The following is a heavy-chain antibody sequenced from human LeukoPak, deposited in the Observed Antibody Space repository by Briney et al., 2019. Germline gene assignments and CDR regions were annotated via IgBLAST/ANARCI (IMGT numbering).Heavy chain of an antibody. V-gene: IGHV1-18*01. CDR1: GYTFTSYG. J-gene: IGHJ6*03. CDR3: ARVLIAVAGTGFYYYYYYMDV. CDR2: ISAYEGNT. Sequence: ASVTVSCKASGYTFTSYGISWVRQAPGQGLEWMGWISAYEGNTNYAQKLQGRVTMNTDTSTSTAYMELRSLRTDDTAVYYCARVLIAVAGTGFYYYYYYMDVWGKGTTVTVSS. D-gene: IGHD6-19*01.